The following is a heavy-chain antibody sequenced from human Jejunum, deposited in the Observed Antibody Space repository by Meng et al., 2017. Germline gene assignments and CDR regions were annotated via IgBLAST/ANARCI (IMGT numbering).Heavy chain of an antibody. CDR3: ARMDSALHYFDY. D-gene: IGHD1-26*01. CDR1: GGSISSGDYY. V-gene: IGHV4-30-4*01. CDR2: IYHTGST. J-gene: IGHJ4*02. Sequence: QVQLQESGPGLVKPSQTLSLTCTVSGGSISSGDYYWSWIRQPPGKGLEWIGYIYHTGSTYYNPSLKSRVTISVDRSKNQFSLNLSSVTAADTAVYYCARMDSALHYFDYWGQGTLVTVSS.